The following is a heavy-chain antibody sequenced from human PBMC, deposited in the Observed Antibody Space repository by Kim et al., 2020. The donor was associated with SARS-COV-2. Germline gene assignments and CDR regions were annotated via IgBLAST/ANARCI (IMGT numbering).Heavy chain of an antibody. CDR3: ATTASGYDADDAFDI. V-gene: IGHV4-39*01. Sequence: SETLSLTCTVSGGSISSSSYYWGWIRQPPGKGLEWIGSIYYSGSTYYNPSLKSRVTISVDTSKNQFSLKLSSVTAADTAVYYCATTASGYDADDAFDIWGQGQWSPSLQ. CDR2: IYYSGST. J-gene: IGHJ3*02. D-gene: IGHD5-12*01. CDR1: GGSISSSSYY.